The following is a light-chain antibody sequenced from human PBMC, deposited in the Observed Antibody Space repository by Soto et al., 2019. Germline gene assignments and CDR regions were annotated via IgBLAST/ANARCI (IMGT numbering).Light chain of an antibody. V-gene: IGKV1-5*03. Sequence: DIHMAQSPPSLSASVGDRVTITCRASHNIVTYLNWYQQKAGKAPSLLIYKASTLKSGVPSRFSGSGSGTEFTLTISSLQPDDFATYYCQHYNSYSEAFGQGTKVELK. CDR3: QHYNSYSEA. CDR1: HNIVTY. CDR2: KAS. J-gene: IGKJ1*01.